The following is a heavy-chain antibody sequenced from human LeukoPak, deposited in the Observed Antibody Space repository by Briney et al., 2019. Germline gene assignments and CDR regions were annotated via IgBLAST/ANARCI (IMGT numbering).Heavy chain of an antibody. CDR1: GFSFGDYG. CDR3: TRGDYYDSSGYYLLFDD. D-gene: IGHD3-22*01. Sequence: GGSLRLSCTVSGFSFGDYGMSWVRQAPGKWLEWVGFVRSKAYGGTTEYAASVKGRFTISRDDSKSIAYLQMNSLKTEDTAVYYCTRGDYYDSSGYYLLFDDWGQRTLVTVSS. CDR2: VRSKAYGGTT. V-gene: IGHV3-49*04. J-gene: IGHJ4*02.